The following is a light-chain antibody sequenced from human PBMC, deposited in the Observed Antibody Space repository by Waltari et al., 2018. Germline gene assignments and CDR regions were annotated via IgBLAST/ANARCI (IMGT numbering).Light chain of an antibody. CDR2: DVN. CDR1: SSDLGAYNF. Sequence: QSALTQPASVSGSPGRSITISCTGTSSDLGAYNFFSWYQLHPGKAPILLIFDVNQRPLGVSDRFSCSKSGNTASLTISGLQAEDEGDYHCSSYTTSGTYVVFGGGTRLSVL. CDR3: SSYTTSGTYVV. J-gene: IGLJ2*01. V-gene: IGLV2-14*01.